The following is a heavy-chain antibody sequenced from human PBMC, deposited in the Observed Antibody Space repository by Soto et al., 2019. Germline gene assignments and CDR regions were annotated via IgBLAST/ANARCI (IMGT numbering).Heavy chain of an antibody. CDR3: ARDTGDGTFDF. CDR2: INAGYGNT. Sequence: ASVKVSCKASGYTFSSYAMHWVRQAPGQRLEWMGWINAGYGNTKSSQKFQDRVTISRDTSASTAYMELTSLGSEETAVYYCARDTGDGTFDFWGQGTLVTVSS. J-gene: IGHJ4*02. CDR1: GYTFSSYA. D-gene: IGHD7-27*01. V-gene: IGHV1-3*01.